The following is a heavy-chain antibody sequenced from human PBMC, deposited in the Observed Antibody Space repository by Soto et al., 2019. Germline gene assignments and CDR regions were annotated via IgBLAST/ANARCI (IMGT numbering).Heavy chain of an antibody. D-gene: IGHD2-15*01. Sequence: EVQLVESGGGLVQPGGSLRLSCAASGFTFSSYEMNWVRQAPGKGLEWLSYISSGDSTIYYADSVKGRFTISRDNARNSLHLQMNILRADDTAVYYCARDRIFDFWGQGTLVTVSS. CDR1: GFTFSSYE. CDR3: ARDRIFDF. J-gene: IGHJ4*02. V-gene: IGHV3-48*03. CDR2: ISSGDSTI.